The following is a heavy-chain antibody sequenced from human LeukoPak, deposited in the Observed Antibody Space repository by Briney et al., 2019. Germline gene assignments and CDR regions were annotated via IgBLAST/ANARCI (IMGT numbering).Heavy chain of an antibody. CDR2: ISSNGGST. Sequence: PGGSLRLSCAASGFTFSSYAMSWVRQAPGKGLEWVSAISSNGGSTYYANSVKGRFTISRDNSKNTLYLQMGSLRAEDMAVYYCARGSGWYFDYWGQGTLVTVSS. V-gene: IGHV3-64*01. CDR1: GFTFSSYA. J-gene: IGHJ4*02. D-gene: IGHD6-19*01. CDR3: ARGSGWYFDY.